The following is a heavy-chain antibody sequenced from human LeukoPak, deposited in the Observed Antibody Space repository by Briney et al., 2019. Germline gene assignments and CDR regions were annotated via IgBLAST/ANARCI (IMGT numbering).Heavy chain of an antibody. J-gene: IGHJ4*02. V-gene: IGHV3-74*01. CDR2: INSDGSST. D-gene: IGHD1-26*01. CDR1: GFTFSSYW. Sequence: GGSLRLSCTASGFTFSSYWVHWVRQAPGKGLVWVSRINSDGSSTSYADSVKGRFTISRDNAKNMLYLQMNSLRAEDTAVYYCARDEGSGSYNAGGPFDYWGQGTLVTVSS. CDR3: ARDEGSGSYNAGGPFDY.